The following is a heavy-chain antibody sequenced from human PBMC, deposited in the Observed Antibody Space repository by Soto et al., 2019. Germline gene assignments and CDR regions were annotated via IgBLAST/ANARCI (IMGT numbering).Heavy chain of an antibody. J-gene: IGHJ3*02. Sequence: GESLKISCAASGFTFSSFWMSWVRQAPGKGLEWMANIKQDGSEKYYVDSMKGRFTISRDNAKNSLYLQMNSLRAEDTAVYFCARGGIGYCTGESCYYTAFDIWGQGAMVTVSS. V-gene: IGHV3-7*01. D-gene: IGHD2-15*01. CDR2: IKQDGSEK. CDR1: GFTFSSFW. CDR3: ARGGIGYCTGESCYYTAFDI.